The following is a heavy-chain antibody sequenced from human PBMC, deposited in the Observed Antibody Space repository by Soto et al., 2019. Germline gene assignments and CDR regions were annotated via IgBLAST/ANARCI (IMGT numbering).Heavy chain of an antibody. J-gene: IGHJ4*02. V-gene: IGHV3-33*01. Sequence: GGSLRLSCAASGFTFSSYGMHWVRQAPGKGLEWVAVIWYDGSNKYYADSVKGRFTISRDNSKNTLYLQMYSLRAEDTAVYYCARGTLRYFDWLLQEPYYFDYWGQGTLVTVSS. CDR3: ARGTLRYFDWLLQEPYYFDY. CDR2: IWYDGSNK. CDR1: GFTFSSYG. D-gene: IGHD3-9*01.